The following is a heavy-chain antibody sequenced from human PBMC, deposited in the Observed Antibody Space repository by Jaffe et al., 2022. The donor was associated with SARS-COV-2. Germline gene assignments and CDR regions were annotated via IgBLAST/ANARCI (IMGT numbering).Heavy chain of an antibody. V-gene: IGHV3-15*01. J-gene: IGHJ4*02. D-gene: IGHD3-22*01. Sequence: EVQLVESGGGLVKPGGSLRLSCAASGFTFSNAWMSWVRQAPGKGLEWVGRIKSKTDGGTTDYAAPVKGRFTISRDDSKNTLYLQMNSLKTEDTAVYYCTTGLLLPVYYDSSGYLDYWGQGTLVTVSS. CDR3: TTGLLLPVYYDSSGYLDY. CDR1: GFTFSNAW. CDR2: IKSKTDGGTT.